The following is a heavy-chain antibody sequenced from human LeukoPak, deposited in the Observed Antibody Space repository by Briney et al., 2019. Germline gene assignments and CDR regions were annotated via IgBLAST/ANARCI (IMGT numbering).Heavy chain of an antibody. CDR2: IYTSGST. CDR1: GGSISSGSYY. D-gene: IGHD3-3*01. Sequence: NPSQTLSLTCTVSGGSISSGSYYWSWIRQPAGKGLEWIGRIYTSGSTNYNPSLKSRVTISVDTSKNQFSLKLSSVTAADTAVYYCARDSVDFWSGSSQDVWGKGTTVTVSS. V-gene: IGHV4-61*02. J-gene: IGHJ6*04. CDR3: ARDSVDFWSGSSQDV.